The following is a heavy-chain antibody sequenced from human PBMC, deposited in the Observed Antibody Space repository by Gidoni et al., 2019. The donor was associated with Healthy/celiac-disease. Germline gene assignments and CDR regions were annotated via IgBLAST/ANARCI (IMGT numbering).Heavy chain of an antibody. Sequence: EVQLVESGGGLVKPGGSLRLSCAASGFTFSSYSMYWVRQAPGKGLEWVSSISSSSSYIYYAYSVKGRFTISRDNAKNSLYLQMNSLRAEDTAVYYCARVCSYGRRCFDYWGQGTLVTVSS. CDR1: GFTFSSYS. CDR2: ISSSSSYI. J-gene: IGHJ4*02. V-gene: IGHV3-21*01. CDR3: ARVCSYGRRCFDY. D-gene: IGHD5-18*01.